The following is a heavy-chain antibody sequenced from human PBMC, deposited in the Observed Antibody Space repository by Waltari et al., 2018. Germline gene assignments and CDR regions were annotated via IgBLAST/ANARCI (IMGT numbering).Heavy chain of an antibody. D-gene: IGHD5-12*01. V-gene: IGHV4-39*02. CDR2: MSYSVAS. J-gene: IGHJ3*01. CDR1: GASISSNRHY. CDR3: ATYIGASLGTAAFDV. Sequence: QPQLQESGPGLVKPSETLSLTCSVSGASISSNRHYWVWIRQPPGQGLEWIGTMSYSVASYSSPSLKSRATISRDTSKNHLSLKLGSVSAADTAVYYCATYIGASLGTAAFDVWGQGTMVTVSS.